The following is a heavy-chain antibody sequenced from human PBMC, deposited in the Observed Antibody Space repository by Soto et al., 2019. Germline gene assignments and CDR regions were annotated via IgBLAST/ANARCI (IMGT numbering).Heavy chain of an antibody. CDR2: ISSSSSTI. CDR3: EGHPERIAQIGWFDP. D-gene: IGHD1-1*01. V-gene: IGHV3-48*01. Sequence: EVQLVESGGGLVQPGGSLRLSCAASGFTFSSYSMNWVRQAPGKGLEWVSYISSSSSTIYYADSVKGRFTISRGNAKNSLYLPLNSLRAEDRAVYYCEGHPERIAQIGWFDPGGQGTLVTVSS. J-gene: IGHJ5*02. CDR1: GFTFSSYS.